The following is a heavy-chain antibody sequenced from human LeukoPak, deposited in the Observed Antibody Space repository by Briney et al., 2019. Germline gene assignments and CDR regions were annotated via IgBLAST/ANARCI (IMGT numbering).Heavy chain of an antibody. CDR3: ARDGALVPAALPDY. V-gene: IGHV3-23*01. Sequence: GGSLRLSCAASGFTFSSYAMSWVRQAPGKGLEWVSAISGSGGSTYYADSVKGRFTISRDNSKNTLYLQMNSLRAEDTAVYYCARDGALVPAALPDYWGQGTLVTVSS. D-gene: IGHD2-2*01. CDR1: GFTFSSYA. CDR2: ISGSGGST. J-gene: IGHJ4*02.